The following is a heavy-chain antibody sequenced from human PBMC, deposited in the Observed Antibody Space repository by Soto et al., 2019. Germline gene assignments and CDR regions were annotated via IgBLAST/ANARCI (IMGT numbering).Heavy chain of an antibody. CDR1: GFTFDDFA. Sequence: EVHLVESGGGLVQPGRSLRLSCAASGFTFDDFAMHWVRQVPGKGVEWVSSISWNSGNIVYADSVKGRFTISRDGVKNSLYLPMNSLSTEDTALYYCAKGAVPSIFCYFDYWGQGTPVTVSS. V-gene: IGHV3-9*01. D-gene: IGHD3-3*01. CDR3: AKGAVPSIFCYFDY. CDR2: ISWNSGNI. J-gene: IGHJ4*02.